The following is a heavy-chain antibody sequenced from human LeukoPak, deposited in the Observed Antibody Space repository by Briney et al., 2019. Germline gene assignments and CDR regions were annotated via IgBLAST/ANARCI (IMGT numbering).Heavy chain of an antibody. J-gene: IGHJ3*02. D-gene: IGHD2-2*01. Sequence: GGSLRLSCAASGFTFSSYSMNWVRQAPGKGLEWVSSISSSSSYIYYADSVKGRFTISRDNAKNSLYLQMNSLRAEDTAVYYCARAPGYCSSTSCYASDAFDIWGQGTMVTVS. CDR1: GFTFSSYS. CDR3: ARAPGYCSSTSCYASDAFDI. CDR2: ISSSSSYI. V-gene: IGHV3-21*01.